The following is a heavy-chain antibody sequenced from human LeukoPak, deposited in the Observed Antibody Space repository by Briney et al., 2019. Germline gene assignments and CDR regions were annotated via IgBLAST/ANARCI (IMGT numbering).Heavy chain of an antibody. CDR3: ARGSIAVAGTLGYFQH. CDR1: GGSISSYY. J-gene: IGHJ1*01. D-gene: IGHD6-19*01. V-gene: IGHV4-59*01. Sequence: SETLSLTCTVSGGSISSYYWSWIRQPPGKGLEWIGYIYYSGSTNYNPSLKSRVTISVDTSKNQFSLKLSSVTAADTAVYYCARGSIAVAGTLGYFQHWGQGTLVTVSS. CDR2: IYYSGST.